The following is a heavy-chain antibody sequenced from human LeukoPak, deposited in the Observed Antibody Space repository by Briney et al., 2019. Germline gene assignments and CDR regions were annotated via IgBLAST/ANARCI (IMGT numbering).Heavy chain of an antibody. J-gene: IGHJ6*02. Sequence: ASVKVSCKASGYTFTSYYMHWVRPAPGQGLEWMGIINPSGGSTSYAQKFQGRVTMTRDTSTSTVYMELSSLRSEDTAVYYCATPVYYYGMDVWGQGTTVTVSS. CDR1: GYTFTSYY. V-gene: IGHV1-46*01. CDR3: ATPVYYYGMDV. CDR2: INPSGGST.